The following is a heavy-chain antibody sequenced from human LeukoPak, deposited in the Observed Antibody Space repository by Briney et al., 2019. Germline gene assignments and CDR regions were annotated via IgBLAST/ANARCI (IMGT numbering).Heavy chain of an antibody. V-gene: IGHV4-34*01. J-gene: IGHJ6*02. CDR2: INYSGST. CDR3: ASRVAARCYYYYGMDV. D-gene: IGHD6-6*01. Sequence: SETLSLTCAVYGGSFSGYYWSWIRQPPGKGLEWIGEINYSGSTNYNPSLKSRVTISVDTSKNQFSLKLSSVTAADTAVYYCASRVAARCYYYYGMDVWGQGTTVTVSS. CDR1: GGSFSGYY.